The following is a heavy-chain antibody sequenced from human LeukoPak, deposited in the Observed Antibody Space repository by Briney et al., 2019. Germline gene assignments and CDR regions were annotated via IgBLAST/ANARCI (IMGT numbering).Heavy chain of an antibody. V-gene: IGHV4-38-2*01. CDR3: ARVDGSGSYARPDY. D-gene: IGHD3-10*01. J-gene: IGHJ4*02. CDR1: GYSISSGYY. Sequence: SSETLSLTCAVSGYSISSGYYWGWIRQPPGKGLEWIGIIYHSGSTYYNPSLKSRVTIPVDTSKNQFSLKLSSVTAAHTAVYYCARVDGSGSYARPDYWGQGTLVTVSS. CDR2: IYHSGST.